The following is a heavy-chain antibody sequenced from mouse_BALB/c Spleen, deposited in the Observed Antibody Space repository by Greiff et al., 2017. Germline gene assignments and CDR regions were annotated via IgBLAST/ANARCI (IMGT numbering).Heavy chain of an antibody. CDR1: GFTFSSFG. CDR3: AREDFDY. J-gene: IGHJ2*01. V-gene: IGHV5-17*02. Sequence: EVKLMESGGGLVQPGGSRKLSCAASGFTFSSFGMHWVRQAPEKGLEWVAYISSGSSTIYYADTVKGRFTISRDNPKNTLFLQMTSLRSEDTAMYYCAREDFDYWGQGTTLTVSS. CDR2: ISSGSSTI.